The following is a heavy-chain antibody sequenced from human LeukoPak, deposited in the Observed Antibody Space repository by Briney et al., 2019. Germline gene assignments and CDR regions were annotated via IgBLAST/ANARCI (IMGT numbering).Heavy chain of an antibody. D-gene: IGHD3-16*02. Sequence: PGGSLRLSCVASGFTFSSFGMHWVRQAPGKGLEWVAVIWYDGSNKYYADSVKGRFTIPRDNSKNTLYLQMNSLRAEDTAVYYCAKDRYPGYFDYWGQGTLVTVSS. CDR1: GFTFSSFG. V-gene: IGHV3-30*02. CDR3: AKDRYPGYFDY. CDR2: IWYDGSNK. J-gene: IGHJ4*02.